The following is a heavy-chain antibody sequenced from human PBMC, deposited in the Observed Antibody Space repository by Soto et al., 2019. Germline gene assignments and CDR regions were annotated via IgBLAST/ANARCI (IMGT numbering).Heavy chain of an antibody. Sequence: ASVKVSCKASGYTFTSYDINWVRQATGQGLEWMGWMNPNSGNTGYAQKFQGRVTMTRNTSISTAYMELSSLRSEDTAVYYCARGLVYYGSGSWTEGGWFDPWGQGTLVTVSS. V-gene: IGHV1-8*01. CDR1: GYTFTSYD. CDR3: ARGLVYYGSGSWTEGGWFDP. D-gene: IGHD3-10*01. J-gene: IGHJ5*02. CDR2: MNPNSGNT.